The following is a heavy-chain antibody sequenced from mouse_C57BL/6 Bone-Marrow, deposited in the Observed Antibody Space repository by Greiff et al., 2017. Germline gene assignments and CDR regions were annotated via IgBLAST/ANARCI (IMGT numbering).Heavy chain of an antibody. V-gene: IGHV1-63*01. CDR1: GYTFTNYW. J-gene: IGHJ2*01. CDR2: IYPGGGYT. D-gene: IGHD4-1*01. Sequence: VQLKESGAELVRPGTSVKMSCKASGYTFTNYWIGWAKQRPGHGLEWIGDIYPGGGYTNYNEKFKGKATLTADKSSSTAYMQFSSLSSEDSAIYYCARCWAYYFDYWGQGTTLTVSS. CDR3: ARCWAYYFDY.